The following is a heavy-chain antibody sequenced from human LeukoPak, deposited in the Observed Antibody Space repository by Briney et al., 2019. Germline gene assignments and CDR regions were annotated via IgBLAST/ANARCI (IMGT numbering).Heavy chain of an antibody. CDR1: GGTFSSYA. CDR2: IIPIFGTA. V-gene: IGHV1-69*13. Sequence: GASVKVSCKASGGTFSSYAISWVRQAPGQGLEWMGGIIPIFGTANYAQKFQGRVTITADESTSTAYMELSSLRSEDTALYYCASMVRGVIPHYYFDYWGQGTLVTVSS. D-gene: IGHD3-10*01. CDR3: ASMVRGVIPHYYFDY. J-gene: IGHJ4*02.